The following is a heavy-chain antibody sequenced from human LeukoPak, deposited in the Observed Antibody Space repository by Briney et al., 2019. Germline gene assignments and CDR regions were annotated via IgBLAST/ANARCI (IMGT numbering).Heavy chain of an antibody. CDR3: AANSADYNTLGSSYKV. D-gene: IGHD3-10*01. CDR1: GFTFSSYA. V-gene: IGHV3-30*04. CDR2: ISSDGSNK. J-gene: IGHJ4*02. Sequence: GGSLRLSCAASGFTFSSYAMHWVRQAPGKGLEWVAVISSDGSNKYYADSVKGRFTISRDNSKNTLYLQMNSLRADDTAVFYCAANSADYNTLGSSYKVWGQGTLVTVSS.